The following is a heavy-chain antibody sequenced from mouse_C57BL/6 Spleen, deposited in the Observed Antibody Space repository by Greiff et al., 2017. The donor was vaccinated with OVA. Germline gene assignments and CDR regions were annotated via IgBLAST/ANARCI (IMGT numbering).Heavy chain of an antibody. D-gene: IGHD1-1*01. Sequence: QVQLQQSGAELVRPGTSVKVSCKASGYAFTNYLIEWVKQRPGQGLEWIGVINPGSGGTNYNEKFKGKATLTADKSSSTAYMQLSSLTSEDSAVYFCARRAYGSRRYAMDYWGQGTSVTVSS. J-gene: IGHJ4*01. CDR2: INPGSGGT. CDR1: GYAFTNYL. CDR3: ARRAYGSRRYAMDY. V-gene: IGHV1-54*01.